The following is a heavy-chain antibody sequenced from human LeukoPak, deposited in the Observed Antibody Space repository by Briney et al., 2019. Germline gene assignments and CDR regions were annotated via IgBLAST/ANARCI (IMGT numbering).Heavy chain of an antibody. J-gene: IGHJ6*02. V-gene: IGHV4-30-4*01. Sequence: SETLSLTCTVSGGSIGSGDYYWSWIRQPPGKGLEWIGYIYYSGSTYYNPSLKSRVTISVDTSKNQFSLKLSSVTAADTAVYYCARQALAAYYYGMDVWGQGTTVTVSS. CDR3: ARQALAAYYYGMDV. D-gene: IGHD6-19*01. CDR1: GGSIGSGDYY. CDR2: IYYSGST.